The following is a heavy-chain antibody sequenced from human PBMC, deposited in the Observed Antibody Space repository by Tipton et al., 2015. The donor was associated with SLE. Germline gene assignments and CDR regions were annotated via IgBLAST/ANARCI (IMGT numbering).Heavy chain of an antibody. D-gene: IGHD6-13*01. V-gene: IGHV3-30*04. CDR2: ISYDGSNK. CDR1: GFTFSSYA. Sequence: RSLRLSCAASGFTFSSYAMHWVRQAPGKGLEWVAVISYDGSNKYYADSVKGRFTISRDNSKNTLYLQMNSLRAEDTAVYYCAKDPRSSSWYYFDYWGQGTLVTVSS. CDR3: AKDPRSSSWYYFDY. J-gene: IGHJ4*02.